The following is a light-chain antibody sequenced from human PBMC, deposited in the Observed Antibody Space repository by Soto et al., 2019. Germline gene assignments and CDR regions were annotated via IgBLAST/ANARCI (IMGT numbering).Light chain of an antibody. V-gene: IGLV2-23*01. CDR2: EGS. CDR1: SSDVGSYNL. Sequence: QSALTQPASVSGSPGQSITISCTGTSSDVGSYNLVSWYQQHPGKAPKLMIYEGSKRPSGVSNRFSGSKSGNTASLTISGLQAEDEADYYCCSYAGSSTSFFGPGTKLTVL. CDR3: CSYAGSSTSF. J-gene: IGLJ1*01.